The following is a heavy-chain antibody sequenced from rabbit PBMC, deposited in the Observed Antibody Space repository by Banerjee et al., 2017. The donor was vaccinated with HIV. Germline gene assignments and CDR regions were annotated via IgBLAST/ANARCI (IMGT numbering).Heavy chain of an antibody. J-gene: IGHJ6*01. CDR1: GFSFSSDYW. D-gene: IGHD4-1*01. CDR3: ARDLAGVIGWNFGW. V-gene: IGHV1S45*01. CDR2: INSGSSGST. Sequence: QEQLVESGGGLVQPGASLTLTCTASGFSFSSDYWICWVRQAPGKGLEWIGCINSGSSGSTYYASWAKGRFSISRSTSLNTVTLQMTSLTAADTATDLCARDLAGVIGWNFGWWGPGTRVTVS.